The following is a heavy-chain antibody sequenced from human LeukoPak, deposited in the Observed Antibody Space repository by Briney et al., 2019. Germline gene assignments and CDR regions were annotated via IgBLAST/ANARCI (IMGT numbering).Heavy chain of an antibody. CDR2: INQDATKE. CDR1: GFTFSNYW. D-gene: IGHD5-12*01. J-gene: IGHJ4*02. Sequence: GGSLRLSCAASGFTFSNYWMTWVRQAPGKGLEWVAVINQDATKEYYMDSVKARFTISRDNAKNSVSLQMNSLRAEYTTVYYCVRDGGVSGYDLLDYWGQGTLVTVSS. CDR3: VRDGGVSGYDLLDY. V-gene: IGHV3-7*01.